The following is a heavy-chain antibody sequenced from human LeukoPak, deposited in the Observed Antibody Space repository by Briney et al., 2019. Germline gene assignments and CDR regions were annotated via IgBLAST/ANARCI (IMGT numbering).Heavy chain of an antibody. CDR1: GFTFSSYS. J-gene: IGHJ4*02. CDR2: ISSSSSYI. Sequence: GGSLRLSCAASGFTFSSYSMNWVRQAPGKGLEWVSSISSSSSYIYYADSVKGRFTISRDNSKNTLYLQMNSLRAEDTAVYYCAKGSGYYDSSGSTLYYFDYWGQGTLVTVSS. D-gene: IGHD3-22*01. CDR3: AKGSGYYDSSGSTLYYFDY. V-gene: IGHV3-21*04.